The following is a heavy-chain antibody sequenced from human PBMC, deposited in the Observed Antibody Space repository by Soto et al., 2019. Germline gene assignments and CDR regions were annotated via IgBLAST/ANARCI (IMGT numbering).Heavy chain of an antibody. D-gene: IGHD3-3*01. CDR3: ATAPYDFWSGYYALELDAFDI. V-gene: IGHV1-18*04. J-gene: IGHJ3*02. CDR1: GYTFTSYG. Sequence: GASVKVSWKASGYTFTSYGISWVRQAPGQGLEWMGWISAYNGNTNYAQKLQGRVTMTTDTSTSTAYMELRSLRSDDTAVYYCATAPYDFWSGYYALELDAFDIWGQGTMVTVSS. CDR2: ISAYNGNT.